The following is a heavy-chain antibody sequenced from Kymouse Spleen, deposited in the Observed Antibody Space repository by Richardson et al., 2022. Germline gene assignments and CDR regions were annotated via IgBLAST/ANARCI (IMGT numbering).Heavy chain of an antibody. CDR1: GGSFSGYY. CDR3: ARWFYGSGSYHFDY. Sequence: QVQLQQWGAGLLKPSETLSLTCAVYGGSFSGYYWSWIRQPPGKGLEWIGEINHSGSTNYNPSLKSRVTISVDTSKNQFSLKLSSVTAADTAVYYCARWFYGSGSYHFDYWGQGTLVTVSS. CDR2: INHSGST. V-gene: IGHV4-34*01. J-gene: IGHJ4*02. D-gene: IGHD3-10*01.